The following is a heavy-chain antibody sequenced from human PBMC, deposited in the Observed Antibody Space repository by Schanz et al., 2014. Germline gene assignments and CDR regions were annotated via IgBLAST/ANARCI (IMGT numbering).Heavy chain of an antibody. J-gene: IGHJ6*02. CDR1: GGSISSSSYY. V-gene: IGHV4-39*01. CDR2: IYYSGST. Sequence: QLQLQESGPGLVKPSETLSLTCTVSGGSISSSSYYWGWIRQPPGKGLEWIGSIYYSGSTYYNPPTKSRVTIPGETSKTQSPRKRSLGTAADTAVYYCARHSGYYYYYGMDVWGQGTTVTVSS. CDR3: ARHSGYYYYYGMDV.